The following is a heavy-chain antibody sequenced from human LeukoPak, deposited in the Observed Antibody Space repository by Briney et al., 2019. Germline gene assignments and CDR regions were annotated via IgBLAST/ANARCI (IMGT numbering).Heavy chain of an antibody. CDR3: AREDGEYFDY. CDR1: GFTFSRNA. J-gene: IGHJ4*02. D-gene: IGHD5-24*01. CDR2: IPYDGSNK. Sequence: GGSLRLSCAASGFTFSRNAMHWVRQAPGKGLEWVALIPYDGSNKYCADSVTGRFTISRDNSKNTLYLQMNSLRGEDTALYYCAREDGEYFDYWGQGTLVTVSS. V-gene: IGHV3-30*01.